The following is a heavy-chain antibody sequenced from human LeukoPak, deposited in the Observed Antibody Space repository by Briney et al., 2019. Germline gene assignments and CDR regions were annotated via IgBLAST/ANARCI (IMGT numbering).Heavy chain of an antibody. CDR1: GFTFTSSA. CDR3: AADKYYYDSSGYYYPNWFDP. CDR2: IVVGSGNT. J-gene: IGHJ5*02. D-gene: IGHD3-22*01. V-gene: IGHV1-58*02. Sequence: SVKVSCKASGFTFTSSAMQWVRQARGQRLEWIGWIVVGSGNTNYAQKFQERVTITRDMSTSTAYMELSSLRSEDTAVYYCAADKYYYDSSGYYYPNWFDPWGQGTLVTVSS.